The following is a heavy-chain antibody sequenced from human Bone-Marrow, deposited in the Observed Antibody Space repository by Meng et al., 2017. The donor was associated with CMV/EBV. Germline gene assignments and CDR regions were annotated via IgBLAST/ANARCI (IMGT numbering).Heavy chain of an antibody. D-gene: IGHD3-10*01. CDR2: INPSGGST. CDR1: GYTFTSYY. CDR3: SRDHIRGEWFGAYGIDL. V-gene: IGHV1-46*01. Sequence: ASAKVSCKASGYTFTSYYMHGVRQAPGQGLGWMGIINPSGGSTSYAQKYQGRVTMTRDTTTSTAHMELRSLRSDDAAVYYWSRDHIRGEWFGAYGIDLWGQGTTVTVSS. J-gene: IGHJ6*02.